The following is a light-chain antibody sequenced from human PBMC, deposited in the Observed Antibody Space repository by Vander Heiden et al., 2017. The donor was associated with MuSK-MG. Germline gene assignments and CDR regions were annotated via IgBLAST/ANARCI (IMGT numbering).Light chain of an antibody. J-gene: IGKJ3*01. CDR3: QQYGSSPGT. CDR1: QSVSSSY. V-gene: IGKV3-20*01. CDR2: GAS. Sequence: ELVLPQSPGTLSLSPGERATLSCRASQSVSSSYLAWYQQKPGQPPRLLIYGASSRATGIPDMFSGSGSGTDFTLTISRLEPEDFAVYYCQQYGSSPGTFGPGTKVDIK.